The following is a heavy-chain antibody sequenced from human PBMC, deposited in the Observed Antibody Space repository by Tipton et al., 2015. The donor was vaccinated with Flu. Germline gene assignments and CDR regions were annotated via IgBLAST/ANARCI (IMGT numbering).Heavy chain of an antibody. J-gene: IGHJ6*02. D-gene: IGHD2-2*01. Sequence: SLRLSCVATGVTLRTNYMNWVRQAPGKGLEWVSVIYSGGDNTYYADSVKGRFTITRDNSKNTVFLQMNSLRAEDTAVYYCARSPTINTYGMDIWGQGTTVTVS. V-gene: IGHV3-66*01. CDR1: GVTLRTNY. CDR3: ARSPTINTYGMDI. CDR2: IYSGGDNT.